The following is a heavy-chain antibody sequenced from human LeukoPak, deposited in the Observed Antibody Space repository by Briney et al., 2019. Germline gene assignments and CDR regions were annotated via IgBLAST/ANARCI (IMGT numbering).Heavy chain of an antibody. V-gene: IGHV4-30-4*01. CDR2: ISYSGST. CDR3: ARGGEGYNYVY. Sequence: PSETLSLTCTVSGGSISSANYYWNWIRQPPGKGLEWIGYISYSGSTHYNPSLKSRATISADTSMNQFSLKLTSMTAAGTAVYHCARGGEGYNYVYWGQGTLVTVSS. CDR1: GGSISSANYY. J-gene: IGHJ4*02. D-gene: IGHD5-24*01.